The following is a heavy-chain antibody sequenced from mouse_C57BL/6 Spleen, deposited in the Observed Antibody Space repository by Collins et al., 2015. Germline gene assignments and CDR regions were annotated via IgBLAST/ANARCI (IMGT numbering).Heavy chain of an antibody. V-gene: IGHV1-55*01. J-gene: IGHJ3*01. CDR1: LHLHQLL. CDR2: IYPGSGST. Sequence: QVQLQQPGAXLVKPGFSEDVLQGFWLHLHQLLDNLGEAEAWTSLEWIGDIYPGSGSTNYNEKFKSKATLTVDTSSSTAYMQLSSLTSEDSAVYYCARERAYGYDGAPFAYWGQGTLVTVSA. CDR3: ARERAYGYDGAPFAY. D-gene: IGHD2-2*01.